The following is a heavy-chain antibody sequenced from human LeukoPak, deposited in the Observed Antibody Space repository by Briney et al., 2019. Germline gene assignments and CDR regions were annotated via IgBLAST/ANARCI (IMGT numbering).Heavy chain of an antibody. Sequence: GGSLRLSCAASGFTFSSFSMNWVRQAPGKGLEWVSYIRTSGTNTDYTGSVKGRFTISRDNAKNSLYLQMNSLRAEDTAVYYCARGLEQGAFDIWGQGTMVTVSS. CDR3: ARGLEQGAFDI. CDR2: IRTSGTNT. V-gene: IGHV3-48*04. CDR1: GFTFSSFS. D-gene: IGHD1/OR15-1a*01. J-gene: IGHJ3*02.